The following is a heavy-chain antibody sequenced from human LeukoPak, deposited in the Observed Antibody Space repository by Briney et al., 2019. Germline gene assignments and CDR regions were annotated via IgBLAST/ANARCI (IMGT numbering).Heavy chain of an antibody. D-gene: IGHD6-19*01. V-gene: IGHV3-64*01. CDR2: ISSNGGST. CDR1: GFTFSSYA. Sequence: GGSLRLSCAASGFTFSSYAMHWVRQAPGKGLEYVSAISSNGGSTYYANSVKGRFTISRDNSKNTLYLQMGSPRAEDMAVYYCARLLAVAGFDYWGQGTLVTVSS. J-gene: IGHJ4*02. CDR3: ARLLAVAGFDY.